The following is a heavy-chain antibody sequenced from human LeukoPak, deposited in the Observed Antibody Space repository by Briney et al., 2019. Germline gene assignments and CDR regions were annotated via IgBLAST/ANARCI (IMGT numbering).Heavy chain of an antibody. CDR2: MNPNSGNT. Sequence: ASVKVSCKASGYTFTSYDINWVRQSTGQGLEWMVWMNPNSGNTGYAQKIQGRITMIRNSFISTAYTELSSLRSEDTAVYYCARARQPDHDAFDIWGQGTTVTVSS. CDR1: GYTFTSYD. J-gene: IGHJ3*02. CDR3: ARARQPDHDAFDI. D-gene: IGHD1-1*01. V-gene: IGHV1-8*01.